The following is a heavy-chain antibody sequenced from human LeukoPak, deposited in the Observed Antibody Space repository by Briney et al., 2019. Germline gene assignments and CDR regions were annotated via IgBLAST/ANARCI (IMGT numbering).Heavy chain of an antibody. Sequence: SETLSLTCTVSGGSISSYYWSWIRQPPGKGLEWIGYIYYSGSTNYNPSLKSRLTMSVDTSKNQFSLNLRSVTAADTALYYCASLRVPGDFDYWGQGTLVTVSS. CDR3: ASLRVPGDFDY. J-gene: IGHJ4*02. V-gene: IGHV4-59*08. CDR1: GGSISSYY. CDR2: IYYSGST.